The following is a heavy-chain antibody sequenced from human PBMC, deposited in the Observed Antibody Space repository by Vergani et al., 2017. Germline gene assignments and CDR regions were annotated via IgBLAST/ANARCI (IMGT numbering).Heavy chain of an antibody. D-gene: IGHD3-3*01. CDR1: GGSFSGYY. CDR3: AGGLRDFPPNWFDP. CDR2: INHSGST. V-gene: IGHV4-34*01. J-gene: IGHJ5*02. Sequence: QVQLQQWGAGLLKPSETLSLTCAVYGGSFSGYYRSWIRQPPGKGLEWIGEINHSGSTNYNPSLMSRVTISVDTSKNQFSLKLSSVTAADTAVYYFAGGLRDFPPNWFDPWGQGTLVTVSS.